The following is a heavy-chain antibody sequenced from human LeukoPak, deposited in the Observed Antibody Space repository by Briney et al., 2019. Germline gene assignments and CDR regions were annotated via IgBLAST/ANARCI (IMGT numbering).Heavy chain of an antibody. D-gene: IGHD3-22*01. J-gene: IGHJ4*02. CDR1: GFTFSSYE. CDR3: XXXXXXXYDSSDHYYVGESYFDY. V-gene: IGHV3-48*03. Sequence: PGGSLRLSCAASGFTFSSYEMNWVRQAPGKGLEWVSYISSSGTIIYYADSVKGRFTISRDNAKNSLYLQMNSLRAEDTAVYYXXXXXXXXYDSSDHYYVGESYFDYWGQGTLVTVSS. CDR2: ISSSGTII.